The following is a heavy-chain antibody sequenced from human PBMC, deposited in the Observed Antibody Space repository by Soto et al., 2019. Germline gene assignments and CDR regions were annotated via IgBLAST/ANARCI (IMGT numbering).Heavy chain of an antibody. CDR1: GFTFSSYS. CDR3: SRGDSYGGYSYYYYGMDV. Sequence: GGSLRLSCAASGFTFSSYSMNWVRQAPGKGLEWVSYISSSSSTIYYADSVKGRFTISRDNAKNSLYLQMNSLRDEDTAVYYCSRGDSYGGYSYYYYGMDVWGQGTTVTVSS. V-gene: IGHV3-48*02. D-gene: IGHD4-17*01. J-gene: IGHJ6*02. CDR2: ISSSSSTI.